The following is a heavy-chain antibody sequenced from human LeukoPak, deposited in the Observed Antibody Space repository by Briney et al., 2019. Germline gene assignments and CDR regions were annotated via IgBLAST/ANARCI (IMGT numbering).Heavy chain of an antibody. D-gene: IGHD3-16*01. V-gene: IGHV3-30-3*01. Sequence: PGRSLRLSCAASGFTFSSYVMHWVRQAPGKGLEWVALISYDGSNKYYADSVKGRFTISRDNSKNTLYLQMDSLRVEDTAVYYCARDGGGFDCWGQGTLVTVSS. CDR2: ISYDGSNK. CDR3: ARDGGGFDC. CDR1: GFTFSSYV. J-gene: IGHJ4*02.